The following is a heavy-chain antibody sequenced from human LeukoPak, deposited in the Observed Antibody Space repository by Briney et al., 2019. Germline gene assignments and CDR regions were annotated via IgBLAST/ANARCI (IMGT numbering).Heavy chain of an antibody. V-gene: IGHV4-30-2*01. CDR3: ARVQISLGAFDI. CDR1: GRSISSGGYS. CDR2: IYHSGST. J-gene: IGHJ3*02. Sequence: SDTLSLTCAVSGRSISSGGYSWSSIRQPPGKGLDWIGYIYHSGSTYYNPSLKSRVTISVDRSKNQFSLKLSSVTAADTAVYYCARVQISLGAFDIWGPGTMVTVSS.